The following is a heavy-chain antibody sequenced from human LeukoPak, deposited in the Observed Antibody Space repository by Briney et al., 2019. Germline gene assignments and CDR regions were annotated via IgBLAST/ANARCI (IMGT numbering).Heavy chain of an antibody. J-gene: IGHJ4*02. CDR1: GFSLSTGGVG. CDR3: AHSSLTMVRGETYYFDY. D-gene: IGHD3-10*01. Sequence: SGPTLVKPTQTLTLTCTFSGFSLSTGGVGVGWIRQPPGKALEWLALIYWDDDKRYSPSLKSRLTITKDTSKNQVVLTMTNMDPVDTATYYCAHSSLTMVRGETYYFDYWGQGTLVTVSS. CDR2: IYWDDDK. V-gene: IGHV2-5*02.